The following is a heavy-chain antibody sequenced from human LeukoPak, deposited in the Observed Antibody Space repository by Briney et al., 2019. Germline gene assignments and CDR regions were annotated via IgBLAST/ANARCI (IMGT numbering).Heavy chain of an antibody. CDR2: ICGTSRTI. CDR1: GFTFSSYS. V-gene: IGHV3-48*02. J-gene: IGHJ4*02. Sequence: GGSLRLSCAASGFTFSSYSMNWVRQAPGKRLEWVSYICGTSRTIYYADSVKGRFTISRDNAKNSLSLQMNSLRDEDTAVYYCARADRSGTYNFDYWGQGTLVTVSS. D-gene: IGHD1-26*01. CDR3: ARADRSGTYNFDY.